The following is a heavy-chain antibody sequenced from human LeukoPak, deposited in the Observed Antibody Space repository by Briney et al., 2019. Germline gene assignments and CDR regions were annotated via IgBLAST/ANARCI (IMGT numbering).Heavy chain of an antibody. CDR3: AREIAEGFDY. V-gene: IGHV3-21*01. Sequence: GGSLRLSCAASGFTFSTYGMNWVRQAPGKGLEWVSSIGGTGTSIYYADSVKGRFTISRDNPKNSLYLQMNSLRAEDTAVYYCAREIAEGFDYWGQGTLVTVSS. CDR2: IGGTGTSI. J-gene: IGHJ4*02. CDR1: GFTFSTYG.